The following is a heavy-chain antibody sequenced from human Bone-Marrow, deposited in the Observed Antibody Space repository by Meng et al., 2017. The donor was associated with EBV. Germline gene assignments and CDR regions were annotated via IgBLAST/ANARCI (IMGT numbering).Heavy chain of an antibody. CDR1: GYIFNTYG. V-gene: IGHV1-18*01. J-gene: IGHJ4*02. CDR3: ARGGYCVSTSCAHFDY. Sequence: GQLVHSGCEVEKPGASVKVSCKTSGYIFNTYGVTWVRQAPGQGLEWMGWISTYNGNTNYAQKFQGRVTMTTDTSTSTVYLELRSLRSDDTAVYFCARGGYCVSTSCAHFDYWGQGTLVTVSS. CDR2: ISTYNGNT. D-gene: IGHD2-2*03.